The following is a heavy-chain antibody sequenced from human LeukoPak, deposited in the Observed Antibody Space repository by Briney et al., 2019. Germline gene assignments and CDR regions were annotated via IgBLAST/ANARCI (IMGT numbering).Heavy chain of an antibody. Sequence: GSLRLSCAASGYTFTSYAMHWVRQAPGQRLEWMGWINAGNGNTKYSQKFQGRVTITRDTSASTAYMELSSLRSEDTAVYYCARGDGGYVSWGQGTLVTVSS. V-gene: IGHV1-3*01. CDR2: INAGNGNT. CDR1: GYTFTSYA. D-gene: IGHD5-12*01. CDR3: ARGDGGYVS. J-gene: IGHJ4*02.